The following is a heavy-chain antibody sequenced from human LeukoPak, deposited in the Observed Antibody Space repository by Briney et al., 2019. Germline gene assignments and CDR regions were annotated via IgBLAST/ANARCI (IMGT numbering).Heavy chain of an antibody. D-gene: IGHD3-22*01. CDR1: GGSIGSCY. V-gene: IGHV4-4*09. CDR3: ARPYYYDSRIDP. CDR2: VYTSGST. Sequence: SETLSLTCAVSGGSIGSCYWSWIRQPPGKGLEWIGYVYTSGSTNYNPSLKSRLTISVDTSKNQFSLKLTSVTAADTAVYYCARPYYYDSRIDPWGQGTLVTVSS. J-gene: IGHJ5*02.